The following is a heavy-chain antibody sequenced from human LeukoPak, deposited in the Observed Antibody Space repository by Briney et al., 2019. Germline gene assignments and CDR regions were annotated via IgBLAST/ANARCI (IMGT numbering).Heavy chain of an antibody. CDR1: GFTFSSYS. CDR3: AKVPRSFFVRGFDY. Sequence: GGSLRLSCAASGFTFSSYSMNWVRQAPGKGLEWVSSISSSSSYIYYADSVKGRFTISRDNAKNSLYLQMNSLRAEDTAVYYCAKVPRSFFVRGFDYWGQGTLVTVSS. J-gene: IGHJ4*02. CDR2: ISSSSSYI. V-gene: IGHV3-21*04. D-gene: IGHD3-3*01.